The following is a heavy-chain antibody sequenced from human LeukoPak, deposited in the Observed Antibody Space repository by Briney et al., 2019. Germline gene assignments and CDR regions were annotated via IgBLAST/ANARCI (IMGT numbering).Heavy chain of an antibody. CDR1: GFTFSTYA. D-gene: IGHD3-22*01. V-gene: IGHV3-23*01. CDR3: AKASSPSSGCITY. J-gene: IGHJ4*02. CDR2: ISGTGGNT. Sequence: GGSLRLSCAASGFTFSTYAMSWVRQAPGKGLEWVSGISGTGGNTDHADSVKGRFTISRDNSKDTLFLQMNSLRAEDTAIYYCAKASSPSSGCITYWGQGTLVSVSS.